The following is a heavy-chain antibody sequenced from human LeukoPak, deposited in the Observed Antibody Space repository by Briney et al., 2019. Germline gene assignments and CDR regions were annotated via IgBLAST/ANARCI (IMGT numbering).Heavy chain of an antibody. Sequence: ASVEVSCKASGYTFTGYYMHWVRQAPGQGLEWMGWINPNSGGTNYAQKFQGRVTMTRDTSISTAYLQWSSLKASDTAMYYCARLPHAFDIWGQGTMVTVSS. J-gene: IGHJ3*02. CDR3: ARLPHAFDI. CDR2: INPNSGGT. CDR1: GYTFTGYY. V-gene: IGHV1-2*02.